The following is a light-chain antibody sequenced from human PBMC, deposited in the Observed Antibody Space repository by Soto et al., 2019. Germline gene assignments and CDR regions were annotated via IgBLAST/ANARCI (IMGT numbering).Light chain of an antibody. CDR3: QQYDTFST. CDR2: MAS. J-gene: IGKJ1*01. V-gene: IGKV1-5*03. Sequence: DIQMTQSPSTLSASVGDRVTITCRASQSISNWLAWYQQKPGKAPKLLISMASTLNSGVPSRFSGSGSGTEFTLTISSLQTDDFAIYYCQQYDTFSTFGQGTKVDLK. CDR1: QSISNW.